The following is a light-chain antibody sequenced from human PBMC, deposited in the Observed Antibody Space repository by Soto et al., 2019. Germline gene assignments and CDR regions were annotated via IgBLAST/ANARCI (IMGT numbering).Light chain of an antibody. Sequence: IVLTQSPATLSLSPGKRATLSCRASQNISNYLIWYQQKPGQAPRLLIYDASIRATGIPARFSGSWSGTDFTLTINSLEPEDFAVYYCQQRSNWPSITFGQGTRLEIK. CDR1: QNISNY. V-gene: IGKV3-11*01. J-gene: IGKJ5*01. CDR3: QQRSNWPSIT. CDR2: DAS.